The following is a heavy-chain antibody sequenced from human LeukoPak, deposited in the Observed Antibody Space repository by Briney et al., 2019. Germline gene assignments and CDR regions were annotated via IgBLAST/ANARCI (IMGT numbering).Heavy chain of an antibody. CDR1: GYTFTSYY. CDR3: ARSPAYYDSSGYYFYYYYYGMDV. Sequence: GASVKVSCKASGYTFTSYYMHWVRQAPGQGLEWMGWISAYNGNTNYAQKLQGRVTMTTDTSTSTAYMELRSLRSDDTAVYYCARSPAYYDSSGYYFYYYYYGMDVWGQGTTVTVSS. V-gene: IGHV1-18*04. D-gene: IGHD3-22*01. J-gene: IGHJ6*02. CDR2: ISAYNGNT.